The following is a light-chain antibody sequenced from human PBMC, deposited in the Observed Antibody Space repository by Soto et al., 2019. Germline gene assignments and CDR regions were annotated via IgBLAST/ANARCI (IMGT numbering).Light chain of an antibody. V-gene: IGKV1-6*01. J-gene: IGKJ3*01. CDR2: VAS. Sequence: AIQMTQSPASLSASVGDRVTITCRASQDIRNHLAWYQQKPGKAPELMIYVASTLQNGVPSRFSGSGFGTDFTLTISTLQPEDFATYYCLQDHNYLTFGPGTKVDFK. CDR3: LQDHNYLT. CDR1: QDIRNH.